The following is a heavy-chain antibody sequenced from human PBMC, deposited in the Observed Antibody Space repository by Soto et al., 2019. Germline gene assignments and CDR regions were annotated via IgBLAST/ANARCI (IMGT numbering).Heavy chain of an antibody. CDR1: GYTFTDYD. Sequence: AASVKVSCKASGYTFTDYDVHWVRQAPGQGLEWMGWINPNSGGTNSAQKFQGRVTMTRDTSISTAYMELSRLRSDDTAVYYCARRKGDYYDSSGYHYYFDYWGQGTLVTVSS. D-gene: IGHD3-22*01. J-gene: IGHJ4*02. V-gene: IGHV1-2*02. CDR2: INPNSGGT. CDR3: ARRKGDYYDSSGYHYYFDY.